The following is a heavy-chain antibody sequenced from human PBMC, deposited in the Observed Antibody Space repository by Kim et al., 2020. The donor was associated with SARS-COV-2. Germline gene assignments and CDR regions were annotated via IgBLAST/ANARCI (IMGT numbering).Heavy chain of an antibody. CDR1: GFTFSYYG. D-gene: IGHD2-2*01. Sequence: GGSLRLSCAASGFTFSYYGMHWVRQAPGKGLEWVAVISYDGSNKYYADSVKGRFTISRDNSQNTLYLQMNSLRAEDTAVYYCSRDLFVPDIVVVPAANYGLDVWARGPTVTVSS. J-gene: IGHJ6*04. CDR2: ISYDGSNK. V-gene: IGHV3-33*05. CDR3: SRDLFVPDIVVVPAANYGLDV.